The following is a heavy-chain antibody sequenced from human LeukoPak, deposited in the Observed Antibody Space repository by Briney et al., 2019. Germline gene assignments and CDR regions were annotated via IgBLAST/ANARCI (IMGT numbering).Heavy chain of an antibody. D-gene: IGHD3-10*01. CDR1: GFTFSDYY. V-gene: IGHV3-11*01. Sequence: GGSLRLSCAASGFTFSDYYMSWLRQAPGKGLEWVSYISSSGSTIYYADSVKGRFTISRDNAKNSLYLQMNSLRAEDTAVYYCARVRVWFGELSFDYWGQGTLVTVSS. CDR2: ISSSGSTI. CDR3: ARVRVWFGELSFDY. J-gene: IGHJ4*02.